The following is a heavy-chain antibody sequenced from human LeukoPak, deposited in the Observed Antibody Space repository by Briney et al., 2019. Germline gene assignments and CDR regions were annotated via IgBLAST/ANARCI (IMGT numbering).Heavy chain of an antibody. Sequence: GGSLRLSCAASGFTFSNYNMNWVRQTPGKGLEWVSSITRGSIYTFYADSVKGRFTISRDNSKNTLYLQMNSLRAEDTAVYYCAKGLGGTTEGYWGQGTLVTVSS. CDR2: ITRGSIYT. CDR3: AKGLGGTTEGY. V-gene: IGHV3-21*01. J-gene: IGHJ4*02. CDR1: GFTFSNYN. D-gene: IGHD4-11*01.